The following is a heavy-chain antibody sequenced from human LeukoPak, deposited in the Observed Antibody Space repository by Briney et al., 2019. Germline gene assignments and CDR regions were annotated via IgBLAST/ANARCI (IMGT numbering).Heavy chain of an antibody. Sequence: PSETLSLTCTVSGGSISSYYWSWIRQPPGKGLEWIGHIYYSGSTNYNPSLKSRVTISVDTSKNQFSLKLSSVTAADTAVYYCARAATAAADAFDIWGQGTMVTVSS. CDR3: ARAATAAADAFDI. D-gene: IGHD6-13*01. J-gene: IGHJ3*02. V-gene: IGHV4-59*01. CDR1: GGSISSYY. CDR2: IYYSGST.